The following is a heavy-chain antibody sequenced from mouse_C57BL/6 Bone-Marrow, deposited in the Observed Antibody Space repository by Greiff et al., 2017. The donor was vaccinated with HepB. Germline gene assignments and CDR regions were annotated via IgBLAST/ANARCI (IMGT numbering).Heavy chain of an antibody. D-gene: IGHD2-1*01. Sequence: EVHLVESGGGLVQPKGSLKLSCAASGFSFNTYAMNWVRQAPGKGLEWVARIRSKSNNYATYYADSVKDRVTISRDDSESMLYLQMNNLKTEDTAMYYCVVGNWAMDYWGQGTSVTVSS. CDR2: IRSKSNNYAT. V-gene: IGHV10-1*01. J-gene: IGHJ4*01. CDR3: VVGNWAMDY. CDR1: GFSFNTYA.